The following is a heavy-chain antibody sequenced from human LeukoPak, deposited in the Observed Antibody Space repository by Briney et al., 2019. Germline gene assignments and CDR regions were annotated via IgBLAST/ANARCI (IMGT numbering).Heavy chain of an antibody. J-gene: IGHJ4*02. Sequence: ASVNVSCKTSGYTFTYYVISWVRQAPGQGLEWMGWINAYNGNTNDAQKIQGRVTMNTGTSTSTAYMELRSLRSDDTAVYYCARGGKPYDYWGQGTLVSVSS. CDR1: GYTFTYYV. V-gene: IGHV1-18*01. D-gene: IGHD3-16*01. CDR2: INAYNGNT. CDR3: ARGGKPYDY.